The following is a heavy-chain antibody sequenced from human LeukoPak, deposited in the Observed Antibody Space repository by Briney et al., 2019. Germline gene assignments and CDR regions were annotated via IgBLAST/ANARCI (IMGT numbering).Heavy chain of an antibody. CDR2: ISGSGGNT. CDR3: ARDRDGTQQLDV. CDR1: GFTFSSYA. D-gene: IGHD6-13*01. J-gene: IGHJ6*02. Sequence: GGSLRLSRAASGFTFSSYAMSWVRQAPGKGLDWVSGISGSGGNTNYADSVRGRFTISRDNSKNTLYLQMNSLRAEDTAVYYCARDRDGTQQLDVWGQGTTVTVSS. V-gene: IGHV3-23*01.